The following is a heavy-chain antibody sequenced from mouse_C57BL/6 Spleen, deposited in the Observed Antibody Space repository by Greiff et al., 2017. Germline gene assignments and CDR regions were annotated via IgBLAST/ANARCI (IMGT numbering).Heavy chain of an antibody. CDR3: TSAGDSHFDY. CDR2: IDPETGGT. CDR1: GYTFTDYE. V-gene: IGHV1-15*01. J-gene: IGHJ2*01. Sequence: VQLQQSGAELVRPGASVTLSCKASGYTFTDYEMHWVKQTPVQGLEWIGAIDPETGGTAYNQKFKGKAILTADKSSSTASMELRSLTSEDSAVSYCTSAGDSHFDYWGQGTTLTVSS.